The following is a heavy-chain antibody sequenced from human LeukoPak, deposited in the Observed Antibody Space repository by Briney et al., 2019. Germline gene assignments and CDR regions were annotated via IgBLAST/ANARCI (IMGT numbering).Heavy chain of an antibody. V-gene: IGHV4-4*09. D-gene: IGHD6-19*01. CDR3: ASTLAVAGTIWFDP. Sequence: PSETLSLTCTVSGGSISSYYWSWIRHPPRKGLEWIGYIYTRGRINYIPSLKSRVTISVDTTKNQFSLKLSSVTAADTAVYYCASTLAVAGTIWFDPWGQGTLVTVSS. CDR2: IYTRGRI. CDR1: GGSISSYY. J-gene: IGHJ5*02.